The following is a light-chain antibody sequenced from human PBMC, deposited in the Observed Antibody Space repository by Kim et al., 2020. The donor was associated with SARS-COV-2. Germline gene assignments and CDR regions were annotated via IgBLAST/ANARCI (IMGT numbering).Light chain of an antibody. CDR2: TAS. CDR1: RSISTY. J-gene: IGKJ2*01. V-gene: IGKV1-39*01. Sequence: SASVGDRVTITCRASRSISTYLNWYHQKPGKTPKLLIYTASSLQSGVPSRFSGSGSGTDFTLTISSLQPEDFATYYCQQSYSSPPTFGQGTKLEI. CDR3: QQSYSSPPT.